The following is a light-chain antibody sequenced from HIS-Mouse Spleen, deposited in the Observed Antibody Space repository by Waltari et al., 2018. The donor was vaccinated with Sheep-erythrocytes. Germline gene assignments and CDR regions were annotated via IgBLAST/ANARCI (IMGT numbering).Light chain of an antibody. CDR2: EDS. V-gene: IGLV3-10*01. CDR3: YSTDSSGNGV. J-gene: IGLJ2*01. Sequence: SYELTQPPSVSVSPGQTARITCSGDAFPKKYAYWYQQKAGQAPVLVIYEDSKRPAGLPGGFSGSRSGTMATLTISGAQVEDEADYYCYSTDSSGNGVFGGGTKLTVL. CDR1: AFPKKY.